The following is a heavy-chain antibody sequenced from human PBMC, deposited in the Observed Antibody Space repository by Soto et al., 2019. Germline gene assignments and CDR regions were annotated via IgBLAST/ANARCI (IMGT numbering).Heavy chain of an antibody. CDR3: ARSAAPYYDFWSGQPGDYMEV. CDR2: IYPGDSDT. D-gene: IGHD3-3*01. J-gene: IGHJ6*03. V-gene: IGHV5-51*01. Sequence: GLSMRIPCNGSGCSFTGHCSGRVRKKTGQGLEWMGIIYPGDSDTRYRPSFQGEVTISVDKSISTAYLQWSSLKVSDTAMYYCARSAAPYYDFWSGQPGDYMEVLGKGTSDTVFS. CDR1: GCSFTGHC.